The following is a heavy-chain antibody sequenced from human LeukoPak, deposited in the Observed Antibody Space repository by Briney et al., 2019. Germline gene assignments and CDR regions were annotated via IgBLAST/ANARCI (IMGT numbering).Heavy chain of an antibody. V-gene: IGHV3-23*01. CDR2: ISGSGGST. D-gene: IGHD6-19*01. CDR3: AKGVKSSGWYPQIDY. CDR1: GFTFSSYA. Sequence: GGSLRLSCAASGFTFSSYAMSWVRQAPGKGLEWVSAISGSGGSTYYADSVKGRFTISRDNTTHTLYLQMNSLRAEDTAVYYCAKGVKSSGWYPQIDYWGQGTLVTVSS. J-gene: IGHJ4*02.